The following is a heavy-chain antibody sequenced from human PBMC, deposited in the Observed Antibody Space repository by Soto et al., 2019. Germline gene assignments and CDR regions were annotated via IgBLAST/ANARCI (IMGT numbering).Heavy chain of an antibody. CDR3: ARQLRQWLVRLSWFDP. D-gene: IGHD6-19*01. CDR1: GGSFSGYY. Sequence: QVQLQQWGAGLLKPSETLSLTCAVYGGSFSGYYWSWIRQPPGKGLEWIGEINHSGSTNYNPSLQSRVTISVDTSKNQFSLKLSSVTAADTAVYYCARQLRQWLVRLSWFDPWGQGTLVTVSS. CDR2: INHSGST. V-gene: IGHV4-34*01. J-gene: IGHJ5*02.